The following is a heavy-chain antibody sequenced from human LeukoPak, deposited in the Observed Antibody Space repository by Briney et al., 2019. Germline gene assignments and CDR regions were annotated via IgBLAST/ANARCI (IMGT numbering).Heavy chain of an antibody. CDR3: ARDVYLLVRGVIYFDY. CDR2: ISAYNGNT. V-gene: IGHV1-18*01. D-gene: IGHD3-10*01. Sequence: ASVKVSCKASGYTFTSYGISWVRQAPGQGLEWMRWISAYNGNTNYAQKLQGRVTMTTDTSTSTAYMELRSLRSDDTAVYYCARDVYLLVRGVIYFDYWGQGTLVTVSS. CDR1: GYTFTSYG. J-gene: IGHJ4*02.